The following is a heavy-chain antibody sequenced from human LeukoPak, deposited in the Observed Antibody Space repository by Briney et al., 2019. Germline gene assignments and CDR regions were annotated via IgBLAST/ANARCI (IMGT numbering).Heavy chain of an antibody. CDR3: ARDSAAMVTRGYFDY. D-gene: IGHD5-18*01. Sequence: ASVKVSCKASGYTFTSYYMHWVRQAPGQGLEWMGIINPSGGSTSYAQKFQGRVTMTRDTSTSTVYMELSSLRSEDTAVYYCARDSAAMVTRGYFDYWGQGTLFTVSS. CDR2: INPSGGST. V-gene: IGHV1-46*01. J-gene: IGHJ4*02. CDR1: GYTFTSYY.